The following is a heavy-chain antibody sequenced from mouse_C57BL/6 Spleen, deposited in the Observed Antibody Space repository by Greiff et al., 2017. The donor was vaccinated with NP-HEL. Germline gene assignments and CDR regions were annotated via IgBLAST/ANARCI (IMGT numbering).Heavy chain of an antibody. J-gene: IGHJ4*01. CDR2: ISSGGDYI. Sequence: EVKLMESGEGLVKPGGSLKLSCAASGFTFSSYAMSWVRQTPEKRLEWVAYISSGGDYIYYADTVKGRFTISRDNARNTLYLQMSSLKSEDTAMYYCTREGYYGSSPMDYWGQGTSVTVSS. CDR3: TREGYYGSSPMDY. D-gene: IGHD1-1*01. V-gene: IGHV5-9-1*02. CDR1: GFTFSSYA.